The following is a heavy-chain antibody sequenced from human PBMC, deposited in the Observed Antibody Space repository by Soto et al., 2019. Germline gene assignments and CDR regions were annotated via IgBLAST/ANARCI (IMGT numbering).Heavy chain of an antibody. CDR1: GFSLSTSGVG. CDR2: IYWDDDK. Sequence: QLTLKDSGPTLVKPTQPLTLTCTFSGFSLSTSGVGVGWIRQPPGKALEWLALIYWDDDKRYSPSLKSRLTITKDTSKNQVVLTMASMDPVDTATYYCAHGSGSYYSYYFDYWGQGTLVTVSS. V-gene: IGHV2-5*02. J-gene: IGHJ4*02. CDR3: AHGSGSYYSYYFDY. D-gene: IGHD3-10*01.